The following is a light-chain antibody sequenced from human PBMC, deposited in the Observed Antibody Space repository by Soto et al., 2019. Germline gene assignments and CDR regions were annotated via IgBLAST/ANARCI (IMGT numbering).Light chain of an antibody. V-gene: IGKV1-5*03. CDR2: EAS. Sequence: DIQITQSPATLSASVGDSVTITCRASQSITNWLAWYQLKPGKAPKLLIHEASNLHSGVSSRFIGSGSGTDFTLTITSLQHEDFAIYYCQQYKSYWTFGQGTRVDLK. CDR3: QQYKSYWT. CDR1: QSITNW. J-gene: IGKJ1*01.